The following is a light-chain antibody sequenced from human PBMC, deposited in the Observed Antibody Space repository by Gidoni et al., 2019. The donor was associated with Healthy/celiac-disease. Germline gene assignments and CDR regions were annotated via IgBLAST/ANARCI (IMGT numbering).Light chain of an antibody. V-gene: IGKV1D-12*01. CDR2: AAS. J-gene: IGKJ2*01. CDR1: QGISSW. CDR3: QKANSFPYT. Sequence: DIQITQSPSSVSASVGDRGPITCRASQGISSWLAWYQQKPGKAPKLLIYAASSLQSGVPSRFSGSGSGTDFTLNISSLKLEDFENYYCQKANSFPYTFGQGTKLESK.